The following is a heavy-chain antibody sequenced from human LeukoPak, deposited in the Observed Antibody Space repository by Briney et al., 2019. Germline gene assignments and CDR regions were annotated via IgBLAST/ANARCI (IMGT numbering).Heavy chain of an antibody. J-gene: IGHJ5*02. CDR1: GYTLTELS. D-gene: IGHD1-26*01. V-gene: IGHV1-24*01. CDR3: ATVQEWEPSRWFDP. CDR2: FDPEDGET. Sequence: GASVKVSCKVSGYTLTELSMHWVRQAPGKGLEWMGGFDPEDGETIYAQKFQGRVTMTEDTSTDTAYMELSSLRSEDTAVYYCATVQEWEPSRWFDPWGQGTLVTVSS.